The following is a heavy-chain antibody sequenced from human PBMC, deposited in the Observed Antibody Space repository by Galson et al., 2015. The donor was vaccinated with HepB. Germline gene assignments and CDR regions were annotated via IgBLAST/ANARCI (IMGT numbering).Heavy chain of an antibody. J-gene: IGHJ5*02. Sequence: ETLSLTCIVSGASIKSSYWSWVRQAPGKGLEWIGYIYYGGSTNFNPSLKSRVNISLDMSKNQVSLNLRSMTAADTAVYFCARILLSSSLDLWGQGTLVTVSS. CDR1: GASIKSSY. CDR2: IYYGGST. V-gene: IGHV4-59*01. D-gene: IGHD2-21*01. CDR3: ARILLSSSLDL.